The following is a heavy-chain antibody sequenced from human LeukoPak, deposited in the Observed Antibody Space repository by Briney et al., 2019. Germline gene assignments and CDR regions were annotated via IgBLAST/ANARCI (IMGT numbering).Heavy chain of an antibody. CDR1: GFTFSDTY. CDR2: ISPIGTDI. Sequence: GGSLRLSCAGSGFTFSDTYMTWIRQAPGKGLESLSYISPIGTDISYADSVKGRFTISRDNAKNSLYLQMNSLRAEDTAVYYCARDLHDYGLQYYYYYYMDVWGKGTTVTVSS. CDR3: ARDLHDYGLQYYYYYYMDV. V-gene: IGHV3-11*04. J-gene: IGHJ6*03. D-gene: IGHD4-17*01.